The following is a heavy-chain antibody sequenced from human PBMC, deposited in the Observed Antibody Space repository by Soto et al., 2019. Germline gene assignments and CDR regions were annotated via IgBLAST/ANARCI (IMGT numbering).Heavy chain of an antibody. CDR3: ARVGYSYGTVYFDY. Sequence: GGSLRLSCAASGFTFSSYGMHWVRQAPGKGLEWVAVISYDGSNKYYADSVKGRFTISRDNSKNTLYVQMNSLRAEDTAVYYCARVGYSYGTVYFDYWGQGTLATVSS. J-gene: IGHJ4*02. V-gene: IGHV3-30*03. CDR1: GFTFSSYG. CDR2: ISYDGSNK. D-gene: IGHD5-18*01.